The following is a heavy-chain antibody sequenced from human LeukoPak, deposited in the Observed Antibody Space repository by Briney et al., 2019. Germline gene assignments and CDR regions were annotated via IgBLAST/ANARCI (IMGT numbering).Heavy chain of an antibody. J-gene: IGHJ4*02. CDR2: TSSSGSTI. CDR3: ASEVGAPGY. Sequence: GGSLRLSCAASGFPLSDFYMSWIRAAPGKALECVSYTSSSGSTIYYADSVKGRFTISRDNAKNPLYLQMNSLRAEDTAVYYCASEVGAPGYWGQGTLVTVSS. D-gene: IGHD1-26*01. V-gene: IGHV3-11*01. CDR1: GFPLSDFY.